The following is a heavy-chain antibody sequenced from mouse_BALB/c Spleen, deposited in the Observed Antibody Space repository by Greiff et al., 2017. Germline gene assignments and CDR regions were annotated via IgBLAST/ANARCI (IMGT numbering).Heavy chain of an antibody. CDR2: ISSGGSYT. V-gene: IGHV5-6-4*01. CDR1: GFTFSSYT. J-gene: IGHJ2*01. Sequence: EVMLVESGGGLVKPGGSLKLSCAASGFTFSSYTMSWVRQTPEKRLEWVATISSGGSYTYYPDSVKGRFTISRDNAKNTLYLQMSSLKSEDTAMYYCTRDDYGSSFDYWGQGTTLTVSS. D-gene: IGHD1-1*01. CDR3: TRDDYGSSFDY.